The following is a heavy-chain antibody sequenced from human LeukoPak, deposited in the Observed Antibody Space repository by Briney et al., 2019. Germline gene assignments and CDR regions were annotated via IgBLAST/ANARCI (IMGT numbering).Heavy chain of an antibody. CDR3: ARGDSSSWYDVGDY. V-gene: IGHV5-51*01. D-gene: IGHD6-13*01. CDR2: IYPGDSHT. Sequence: HGESLKISWKGSGYSFTSYWIGWVRQMPGKGLEWMGIIYPGDSHTRYSPSFQGQVTISADKSISTAYLQWSSLKSSHTPMYYCARGDSSSWYDVGDYWGQGTLVTVSS. J-gene: IGHJ4*02. CDR1: GYSFTSYW.